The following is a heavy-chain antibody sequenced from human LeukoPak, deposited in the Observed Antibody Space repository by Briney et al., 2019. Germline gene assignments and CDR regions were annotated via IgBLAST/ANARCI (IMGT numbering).Heavy chain of an antibody. J-gene: IGHJ4*02. V-gene: IGHV1-46*01. CDR3: ARGRGSSGWSERYYFDY. CDR2: INPSGGST. CDR1: GYTFTSYY. D-gene: IGHD6-19*01. Sequence: ASVKVSCKASGYTFTSYYMHWVRQAPGQGLEWMGIINPSGGSTSYAQKFQGRVTMTGDTSTSTVYMELSSPRSEDTAVYYCARGRGSSGWSERYYFDYWGQGTLVTVSP.